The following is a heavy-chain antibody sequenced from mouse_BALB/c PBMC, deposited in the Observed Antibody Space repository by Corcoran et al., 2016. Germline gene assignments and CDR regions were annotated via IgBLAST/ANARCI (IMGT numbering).Heavy chain of an antibody. CDR2: INPYNDDT. Sequence: VQLQQSGPELVKPGASVKMSCKASGYTFTSYVMNWVKQKPGQGLEWIEKINPYNDDTNYNEKFKGKATLTADKSSSTAYMELSSLTSEDSAVYYCARETGDYWGQGTLVTVSA. J-gene: IGHJ3*01. CDR3: ARETGDY. CDR1: GYTFTSYV. D-gene: IGHD2-13*01. V-gene: IGHV1S136*01.